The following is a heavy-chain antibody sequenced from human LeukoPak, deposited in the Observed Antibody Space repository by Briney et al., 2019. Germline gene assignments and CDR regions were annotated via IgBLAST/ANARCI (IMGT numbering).Heavy chain of an antibody. Sequence: GGSLRLSCAASGFTFSSYSMNWVRQAPGKGLEWVSSISSSSSYIYYADSVKGRFTISRDNAKNSLYLQMNSLRAEDTAVYYCARDEILDYYDSSGLCLDYWGQGTLVTVSS. CDR3: ARDEILDYYDSSGLCLDY. V-gene: IGHV3-21*01. D-gene: IGHD3-22*01. CDR2: ISSSSSYI. J-gene: IGHJ4*02. CDR1: GFTFSSYS.